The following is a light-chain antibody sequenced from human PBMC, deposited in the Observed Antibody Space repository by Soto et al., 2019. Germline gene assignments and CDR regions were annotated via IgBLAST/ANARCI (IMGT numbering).Light chain of an antibody. CDR3: SSYSGSTTHIL. CDR1: SSDIGGYNY. Sequence: QSALTQPASVSGSPGQSITISCTGSSSDIGGYNYVSWYQQHPGKAPKLIIYDFPYRPPGLPYRFSASKSGSTASLTISGLQPEDEADYYCSSYSGSTTHILFGGGTKLTVL. CDR2: DFP. J-gene: IGLJ2*01. V-gene: IGLV2-14*01.